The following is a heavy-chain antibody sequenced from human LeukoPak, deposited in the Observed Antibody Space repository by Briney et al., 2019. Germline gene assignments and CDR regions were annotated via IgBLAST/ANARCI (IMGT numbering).Heavy chain of an antibody. CDR2: ISPSSGYI. Sequence: GGSLRLSCAASGFTFSSYSMSWVRQAPGKGLEWVSSISPSSGYIYYADSVKGRFTISRDDAKNSLCLQMNSLRAEDTAVYYCARGGVTTYGYEFWGRGAPVTVSS. CDR3: ARGGVTTYGYEF. V-gene: IGHV3-21*06. D-gene: IGHD4-17*01. J-gene: IGHJ4*02. CDR1: GFTFSSYS.